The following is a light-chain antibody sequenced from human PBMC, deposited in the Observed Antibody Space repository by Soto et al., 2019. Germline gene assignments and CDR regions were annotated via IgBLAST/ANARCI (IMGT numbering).Light chain of an antibody. J-gene: IGKJ2*01. CDR3: QQYNGYSYT. V-gene: IGKV1-5*03. CDR1: QSIRSW. CDR2: KAS. Sequence: DIQMTQSPSTLSASVGDRVTITCRASQSIRSWLAWYQQKPGKAPKLLIYKASSLESGVPSRFSGSGSGTEFTLTISSLQPDDFATYYCQQYNGYSYTFGQGTKLEIK.